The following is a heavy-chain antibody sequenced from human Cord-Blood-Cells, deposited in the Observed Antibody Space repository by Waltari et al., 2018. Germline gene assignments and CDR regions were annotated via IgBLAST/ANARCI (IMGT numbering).Heavy chain of an antibody. CDR3: ASPLIPGIAVAGTAFDI. D-gene: IGHD6-19*01. V-gene: IGHV5-51*01. CDR2: ISPGYSDT. Sequence: EVQLVQSGAEVKKPGESLKISCKGSGYSFTSYWTGWVRPMPGKGLEWKGIISPGYSDTRYSPSFQGQVTISADKSLSTAYLQWSSLKASDTAMYYCASPLIPGIAVAGTAFDIWGQGTMVTVSS. CDR1: GYSFTSYW. J-gene: IGHJ3*02.